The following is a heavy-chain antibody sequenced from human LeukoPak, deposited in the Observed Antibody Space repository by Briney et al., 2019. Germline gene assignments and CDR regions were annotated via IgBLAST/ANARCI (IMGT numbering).Heavy chain of an antibody. J-gene: IGHJ4*02. D-gene: IGHD5-18*01. CDR2: IYYSGST. Sequence: PSETLSLTCTVSGASISSYYWSWIWQAPGKGLEWIAYIYYSGSTSYNPSLKSRVIISVDTSRNHFSLKLTSVTAADTAVYYCATPYSYGYNFEYWGQGTLVTVSS. CDR1: GASISSYY. V-gene: IGHV4-59*08. CDR3: ATPYSYGYNFEY.